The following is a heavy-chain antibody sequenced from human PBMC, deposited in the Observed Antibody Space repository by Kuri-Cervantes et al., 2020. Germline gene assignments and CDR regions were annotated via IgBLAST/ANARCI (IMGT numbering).Heavy chain of an antibody. Sequence: GESLKISCAASGFTFRSYAMHWVRQAPGKGLEWVAVTSYDGSNKYYADSVKGRFTISRDNSKNTLYVQMNSLRAEDTAVYYCAKDRTMLRDMDVWGQGTTVTVSS. CDR3: AKDRTMLRDMDV. CDR1: GFTFRSYA. V-gene: IGHV3-30-3*01. D-gene: IGHD3-10*01. CDR2: TSYDGSNK. J-gene: IGHJ6*02.